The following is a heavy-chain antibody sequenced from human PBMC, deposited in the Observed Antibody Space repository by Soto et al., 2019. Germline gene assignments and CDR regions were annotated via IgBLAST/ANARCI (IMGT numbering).Heavy chain of an antibody. V-gene: IGHV1-69*12. J-gene: IGHJ4*02. D-gene: IGHD6-19*01. CDR1: GGTFSSYA. Sequence: QVQLVQSGAEVKKPGSSVKVSCKASGGTFSSYAISWVRQAPGQGLEWMGGIIPIFGTANYAQKFQGRVRITADESTSTAYMERSSLRSEDTAVYYCARGPLEESSGWLDYWGQGTLVTVSS. CDR3: ARGPLEESSGWLDY. CDR2: IIPIFGTA.